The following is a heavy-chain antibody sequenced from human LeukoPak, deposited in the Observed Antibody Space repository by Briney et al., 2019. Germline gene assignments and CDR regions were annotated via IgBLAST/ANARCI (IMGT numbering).Heavy chain of an antibody. CDR3: AKGAYDYIEMGYFDS. CDR2: LIGSSGST. CDR1: GFTSINYA. D-gene: IGHD5-12*01. Sequence: GGSLRLSCAASGFTSINYAMNWVRQAPGKGLEWVSVLIGSSGSTDYADSVKGRFTISRDTSKNTVFLQMNSLRAVDTAIYYCAKGAYDYIEMGYFDSWGQGSLVTVSS. J-gene: IGHJ4*02. V-gene: IGHV3-23*01.